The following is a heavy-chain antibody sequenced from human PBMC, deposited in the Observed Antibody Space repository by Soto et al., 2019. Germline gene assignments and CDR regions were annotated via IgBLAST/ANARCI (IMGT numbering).Heavy chain of an antibody. Sequence: SGTLSLPCTVSGCSISSGGYYWSWIRQHPGKGLEWIGYIYYSGSTYYNPSLKSRVTISVDTSKNQFSLKLSSVTAADTAVYYCATLGIAAAGPNFDYWGQGTLVTVS. D-gene: IGHD6-13*01. J-gene: IGHJ4*02. CDR3: ATLGIAAAGPNFDY. V-gene: IGHV4-31*03. CDR2: IYYSGST. CDR1: GCSISSGGYY.